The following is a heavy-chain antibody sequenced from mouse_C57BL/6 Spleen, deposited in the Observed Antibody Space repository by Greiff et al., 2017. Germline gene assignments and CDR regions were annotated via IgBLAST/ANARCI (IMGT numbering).Heavy chain of an antibody. CDR1: GYSITSGYD. J-gene: IGHJ3*01. V-gene: IGHV3-1*01. D-gene: IGHD4-1*01. CDR3: ARDMGPWFAY. CDR2: ISYSGST. Sequence: EVMLVESGPGMVKPSQSLSLTCTVTGYSITSGYDWHWIRHFPGNKLEWMGYISYSGSTNYNPSLKSRISITHDTSKNHFFLKLNSVTTEDTATYYCARDMGPWFAYWGQGTLVTVSA.